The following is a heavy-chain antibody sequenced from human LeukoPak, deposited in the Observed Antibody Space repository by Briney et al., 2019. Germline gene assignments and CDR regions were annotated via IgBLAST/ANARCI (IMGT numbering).Heavy chain of an antibody. CDR2: ITGSGTFT. V-gene: IGHV3-23*01. Sequence: PGGSLRLSCAASGFTLSSYAMSWVRQAPGKGLESVSAITGSGTFTDYADSVKDRFTISSNNPKNTLYLQMNSLRAEDTAVYYCAKEGGYGELSSYFDYWGQGTLVTVSS. D-gene: IGHD3-16*02. CDR1: GFTLSSYA. J-gene: IGHJ4*02. CDR3: AKEGGYGELSSYFDY.